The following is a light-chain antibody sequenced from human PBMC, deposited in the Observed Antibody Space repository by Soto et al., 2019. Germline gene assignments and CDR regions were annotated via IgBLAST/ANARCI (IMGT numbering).Light chain of an antibody. J-gene: IGKJ1*01. CDR2: GAS. CDR3: HQYGSSPT. V-gene: IGKV3-20*01. Sequence: EIVLTQSPGTLSLSPGERASLSGRASQSVSSNFLAWYQQKPGRAPRILIYGASSRATGIPDRFSGSGSGTDFTLTIRRLEPEDFAVDDCHQYGSSPTFCPGTKVDIK. CDR1: QSVSSNF.